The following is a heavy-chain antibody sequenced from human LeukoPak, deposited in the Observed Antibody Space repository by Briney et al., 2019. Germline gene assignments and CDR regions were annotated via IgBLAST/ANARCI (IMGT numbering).Heavy chain of an antibody. CDR2: INACNGGT. D-gene: IGHD2-21*01. J-gene: IGHJ4*02. CDR1: GYTFTRYV. Sequence: GASVKVSCKASGYTFTRYVVHWVRQAPGQRPEWMGWINACNGGTKYSQNFQGRVTITWDRSANTAYMELSSLTSEDTALYYCVRDACGDTCYPGGYWGQGPLVAVSS. V-gene: IGHV1-3*01. CDR3: VRDACGDTCYPGGY.